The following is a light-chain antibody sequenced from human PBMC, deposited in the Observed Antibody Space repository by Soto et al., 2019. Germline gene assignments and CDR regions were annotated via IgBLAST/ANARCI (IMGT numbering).Light chain of an antibody. CDR1: KIGIRS. V-gene: IGLV3-21*02. CDR2: DDS. J-gene: IGLJ2*01. CDR3: QVWDLSSHHVV. Sequence: SYVLTQPPSVSVAPGQTARITCGGFKIGIRSVHWYQQKPGQAPVLVVYDDSDRPSGIPERFSGSNAGDTATLTISRVEAGDEADYYCQVWDLSSHHVVFGGGTKLTVL.